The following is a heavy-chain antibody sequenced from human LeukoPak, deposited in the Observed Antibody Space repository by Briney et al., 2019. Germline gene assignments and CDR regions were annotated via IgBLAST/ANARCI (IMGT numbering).Heavy chain of an antibody. CDR1: GFIFSGYW. V-gene: IGHV3-7*01. CDR2: IKEDGGER. J-gene: IGHJ6*03. CDR3: VRDYYYYIDV. Sequence: PGGSLRLSCAASGFIFSGYWMSWVRQAPGKGLEWVANIKEDGGERRYVDSVKGRFTISRDNAKNSLYLQMNSLRAEDTAVFYCVRDYYYYIDVWGKGTTVTVSS.